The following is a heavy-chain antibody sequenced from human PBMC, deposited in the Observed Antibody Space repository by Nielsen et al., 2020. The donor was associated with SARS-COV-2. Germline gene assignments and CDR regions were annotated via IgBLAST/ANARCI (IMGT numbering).Heavy chain of an antibody. CDR2: IYYSGST. J-gene: IGHJ4*02. Sequence: SETLSLTCTVSGGSISSGGYYWSWIRQHPGKGLEWIGYIYYSGSTYYNPSLKSRVTISVDTSKNQFSLKLSSVTAADTAVYYCARGRLRYFDWLPYYFDYWGQGTLVTVSS. CDR3: ARGRLRYFDWLPYYFDY. D-gene: IGHD3-9*01. CDR1: GGSISSGGYY. V-gene: IGHV4-31*03.